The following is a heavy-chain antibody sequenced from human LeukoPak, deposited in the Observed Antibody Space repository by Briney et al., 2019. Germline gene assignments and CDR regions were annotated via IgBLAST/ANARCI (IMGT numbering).Heavy chain of an antibody. J-gene: IGHJ4*02. CDR1: GYTFTSYG. V-gene: IGHV1-18*01. Sequence: ASVKVSCKASGYTFTSYGISWVRQAPGQGLEWMGWISAYNGNTNYAQKLQGRVTMTTDTSTSTAYMELRSLRSDDTAVYYCARDQGIVVVPAGEGFDYWGQGTLVTVSS. CDR2: ISAYNGNT. D-gene: IGHD2-2*01. CDR3: ARDQGIVVVPAGEGFDY.